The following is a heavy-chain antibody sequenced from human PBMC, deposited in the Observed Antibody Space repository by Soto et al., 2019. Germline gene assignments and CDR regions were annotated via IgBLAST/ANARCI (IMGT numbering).Heavy chain of an antibody. V-gene: IGHV2-5*02. J-gene: IGHJ3*02. Sequence: QITLKESGPTLVKPTQTLTLTCTFSGFSLSTSGVGVGWIRQPPGKALEWLALIYWDDDKRYSPSLKSRLTITKDTSKNQVVLTMAIMDPVDTATYYCAHTAPSGPTWDIWGQGTMVTVSS. CDR2: IYWDDDK. CDR1: GFSLSTSGVG. D-gene: IGHD5-12*01. CDR3: AHTAPSGPTWDI.